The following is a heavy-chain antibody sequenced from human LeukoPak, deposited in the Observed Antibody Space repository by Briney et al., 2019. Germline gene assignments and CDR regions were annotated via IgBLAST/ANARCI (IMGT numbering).Heavy chain of an antibody. Sequence: GGSRRLSCAAAGFNVGSYYMAWVRQAPGKGLGWVSVIYSGGSTYNETSVKGRFTISRDNSKTTLYLQMNSLRAADTAVYYCARGGYGGYWYFDLWGRGTLVTVPS. J-gene: IGHJ2*01. CDR3: ARGGYGGYWYFDL. V-gene: IGHV3-53*01. CDR1: GFNVGSYY. D-gene: IGHD4-23*01. CDR2: IYSGGST.